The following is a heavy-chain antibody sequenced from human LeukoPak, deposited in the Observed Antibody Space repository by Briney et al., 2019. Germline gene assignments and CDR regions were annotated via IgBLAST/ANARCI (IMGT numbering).Heavy chain of an antibody. CDR3: AYPGYYYGSGSEPFDY. D-gene: IGHD3-10*01. CDR2: ISGSGGST. V-gene: IGHV3-23*01. J-gene: IGHJ4*02. Sequence: PGGSLRLSCAASGFTFSSYAMSWVRQAPGKGLEWVTAISGSGGSTYYADSVKGRFTISRDNSKNTLYLQMNSLRAEDPAVYYCAYPGYYYGSGSEPFDYWGQRTLVTVSS. CDR1: GFTFSSYA.